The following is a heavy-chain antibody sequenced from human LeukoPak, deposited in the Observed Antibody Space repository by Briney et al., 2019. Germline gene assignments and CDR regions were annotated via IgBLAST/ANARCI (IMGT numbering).Heavy chain of an antibody. CDR3: ARDWGYYYYYGMDV. V-gene: IGHV3-21*01. D-gene: IGHD3-16*01. Sequence: PGGSLRLSCAASGFTFSSYSMNWVRQAPGKGLEWVSSISSSSSYIYYADSVKGRFTIYRDNAKNSLYLQMNSLRAEDTAVYYCARDWGYYYYYGMDVWGQGTTVTVSS. J-gene: IGHJ6*02. CDR2: ISSSSSYI. CDR1: GFTFSSYS.